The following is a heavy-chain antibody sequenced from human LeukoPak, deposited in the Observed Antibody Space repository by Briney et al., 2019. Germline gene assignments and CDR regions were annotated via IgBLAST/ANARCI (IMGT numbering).Heavy chain of an antibody. CDR2: INPSGGST. Sequence: ASVKVSCKASGYTLTSYYMHWVRQAPGQGLEWMGIINPSGGSTSYAQKFQGRVTMTRDTSTSTVYMELSSLRSGDTAVYYCARCGYFDWLLSSPFDYWGQGTLVTVSS. J-gene: IGHJ4*02. CDR3: ARCGYFDWLLSSPFDY. CDR1: GYTLTSYY. D-gene: IGHD3-9*01. V-gene: IGHV1-46*01.